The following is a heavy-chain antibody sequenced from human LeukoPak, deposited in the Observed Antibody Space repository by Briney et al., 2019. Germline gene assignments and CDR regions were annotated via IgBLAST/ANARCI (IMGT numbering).Heavy chain of an antibody. V-gene: IGHV3-7*01. CDR3: ARYGGSYYFDN. D-gene: IGHD1-26*01. CDR2: IKQDGSER. J-gene: IGHJ4*02. Sequence: GGSLRLSCATSGFTFSNHWMSWVRQAPGKGLEWVANIKQDGSERYYVDSVKGRFTISRDNAKNSLYLQMNSLRAEDTAVYYCARYGGSYYFDNWGQGTLVTVSS. CDR1: GFTFSNHW.